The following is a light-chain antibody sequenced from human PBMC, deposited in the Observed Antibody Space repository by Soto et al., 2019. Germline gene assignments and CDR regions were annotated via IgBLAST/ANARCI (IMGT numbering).Light chain of an antibody. CDR1: QNIITY. CDR2: AVS. J-gene: IGKJ2*01. Sequence: DIQMTQSPSSLSASVGDRVTITCRASQNIITYLNWYPQKPGKPPKLLMYAVSSLQSWAPSRCSGNRSGTDFTLTISSRQSEDFATYFCQQSYNVPRTFGQGTKLEI. CDR3: QQSYNVPRT. V-gene: IGKV1-39*01.